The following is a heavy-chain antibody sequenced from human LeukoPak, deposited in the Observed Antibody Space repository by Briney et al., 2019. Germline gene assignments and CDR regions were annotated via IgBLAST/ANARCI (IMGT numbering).Heavy chain of an antibody. Sequence: PGRSLRLSCAASGFTFSSYAMHWVRQAPGKGLEWVAVISYDGSNKYYADSVKGRFTISRDNSKNTLYLQMNSLRAEDTAVYYCARPFRDILTGYYETSFDYWGQGTLVTVSS. V-gene: IGHV3-30-3*01. D-gene: IGHD3-9*01. CDR3: ARPFRDILTGYYETSFDY. CDR1: GFTFSSYA. CDR2: ISYDGSNK. J-gene: IGHJ4*02.